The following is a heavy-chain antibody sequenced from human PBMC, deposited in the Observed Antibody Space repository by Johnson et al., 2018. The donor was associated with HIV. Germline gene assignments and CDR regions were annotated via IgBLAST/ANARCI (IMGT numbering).Heavy chain of an antibody. CDR3: ARDPDWSAFDI. V-gene: IGHV3-30*04. CDR1: GFTFSSYA. CDR2: ISYDGSNK. D-gene: IGHD3-9*01. J-gene: IGHJ3*02. Sequence: QEQLVESGGGVVQPGRSLRLSCAASGFTFSSYAMHWVRQAPGKGLEWVAVISYDGSNKYYADSVKGRFTISRDNSKNSLYLQMDSLRVDDTAVYYCARDPDWSAFDIWGQGTMVTVSS.